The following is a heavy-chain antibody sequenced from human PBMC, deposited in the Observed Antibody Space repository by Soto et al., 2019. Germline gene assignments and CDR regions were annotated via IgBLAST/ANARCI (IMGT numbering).Heavy chain of an antibody. Sequence: QVQLVESGGGVVQPGRSLRLSCAASGFTFSSYGMHWVRQAPGKGLEWVAVISDDGSNKYYADSLKGRFTISRDNSKNTLYLQLKSLRAEDTAVYYCATECVYDASGWFFAYWGQGTLAPVSS. V-gene: IGHV3-30*03. J-gene: IGHJ4*02. CDR3: ATECVYDASGWFFAY. CDR1: GFTFSSYG. D-gene: IGHD3-22*01. CDR2: ISDDGSNK.